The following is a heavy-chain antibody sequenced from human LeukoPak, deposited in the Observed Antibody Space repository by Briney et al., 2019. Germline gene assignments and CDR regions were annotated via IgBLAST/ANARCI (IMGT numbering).Heavy chain of an antibody. Sequence: GASVKVSCKASGYTFTSYAMHWVRQAPGQRLEWMGWINAGNGNTKYSQKFQGRVTMTEDTSTDTAYMELSSLRSEDTAVYYCATALAVAGSFDYWGQGTLVTVSS. D-gene: IGHD6-19*01. V-gene: IGHV1-3*01. CDR1: GYTFTSYA. J-gene: IGHJ4*02. CDR3: ATALAVAGSFDY. CDR2: INAGNGNT.